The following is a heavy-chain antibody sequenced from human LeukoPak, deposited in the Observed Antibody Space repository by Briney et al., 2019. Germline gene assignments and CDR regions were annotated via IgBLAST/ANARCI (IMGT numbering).Heavy chain of an antibody. CDR1: EFSVGSNY. CDR2: ISWYSGSI. D-gene: IGHD6-19*01. J-gene: IGHJ4*02. CDR3: ATSSREGEDSSGWASFDY. Sequence: GGSLRLSCAASEFSVGSNYMTWVRQAPGKGLEWVSGISWYSGSIGYAESVKGRFTISRDNAKNSLYLQMNSLRAEDTALYYCATSSREGEDSSGWASFDYWGQGTLVTVSS. V-gene: IGHV3-9*01.